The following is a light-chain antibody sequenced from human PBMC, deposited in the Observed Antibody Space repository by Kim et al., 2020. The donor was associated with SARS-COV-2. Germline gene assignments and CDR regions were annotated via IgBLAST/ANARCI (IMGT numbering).Light chain of an antibody. Sequence: LSLGERSTLSCRASQSVSSRYFAWYQQNPGQAPRLLIYGASSRATGIPDWFSGSGSWTDFTLTISRVEPEDFAVYYCQHYGSSRSFGGGTKVDIK. V-gene: IGKV3-20*01. CDR1: QSVSSRY. CDR2: GAS. CDR3: QHYGSSRS. J-gene: IGKJ4*02.